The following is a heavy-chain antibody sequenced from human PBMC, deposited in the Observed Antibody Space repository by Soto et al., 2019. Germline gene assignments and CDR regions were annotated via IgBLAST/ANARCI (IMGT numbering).Heavy chain of an antibody. V-gene: IGHV4-34*01. D-gene: IGHD2-8*02. CDR2: INHSGST. J-gene: IGHJ4*02. Sequence: QVQLQQWGAGLLKPSETLSLTCAVYGGSFSGYYWTWIRQPPGTGLEWIGEINHSGSTNYNPSLKSRVTISVDTYKNQFSLTLTSVTAADTAVYYCARDKITGLFDYWGQGTLVTVSS. CDR3: ARDKITGLFDY. CDR1: GGSFSGYY.